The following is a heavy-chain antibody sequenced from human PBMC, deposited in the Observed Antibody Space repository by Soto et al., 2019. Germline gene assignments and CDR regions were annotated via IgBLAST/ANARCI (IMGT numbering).Heavy chain of an antibody. V-gene: IGHV4-4*02. CDR1: GGSFTSNNW. CDR3: ASCDPGTSVDY. J-gene: IGHJ4*02. D-gene: IGHD1-7*01. CDR2: IYRTGST. Sequence: QVQLQESDPGLVKLSGHLSLTCSVSGGSFTSNNWWTWVRQPPGQWLEWIGEIYRTGSTNYKTSLKRRVTISLDKSENQSSLKVPSLTAADTAVYSGASCDPGTSVDYWGQGTLVTVSS.